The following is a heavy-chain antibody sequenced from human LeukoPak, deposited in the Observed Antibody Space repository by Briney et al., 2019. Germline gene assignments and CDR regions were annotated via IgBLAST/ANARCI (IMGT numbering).Heavy chain of an antibody. CDR3: ARDQDWNDAFFPFDI. V-gene: IGHV3-48*03. J-gene: IGHJ3*02. D-gene: IGHD1-1*01. CDR2: ISSSGSTI. Sequence: GGSLRLSCAASGFTFSSYEMNWVRQAPGKGLEWVSYISSSGSTIYYADSVKGRFTISRDNAKNSLYLQMNSLRAEDTAVYYCARDQDWNDAFFPFDIWRQGTMVTVSS. CDR1: GFTFSSYE.